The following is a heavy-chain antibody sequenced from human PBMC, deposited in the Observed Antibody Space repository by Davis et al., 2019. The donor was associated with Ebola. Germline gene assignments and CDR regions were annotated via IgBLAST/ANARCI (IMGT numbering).Heavy chain of an antibody. CDR3: ARGRVVVVAAKPYYYYGMDV. Sequence: MPGGSLRLSCAVYGGSFSGYYWSWIRQPPGKGLEWIGEINHSGSTNYNPSLKSRVTISVDTSKNQFSLKLSSVTAADTAVYYCARGRVVVVAAKPYYYYGMDVWGQGTTVTVSS. CDR1: GGSFSGYY. V-gene: IGHV4-34*01. CDR2: INHSGST. D-gene: IGHD2-15*01. J-gene: IGHJ6*02.